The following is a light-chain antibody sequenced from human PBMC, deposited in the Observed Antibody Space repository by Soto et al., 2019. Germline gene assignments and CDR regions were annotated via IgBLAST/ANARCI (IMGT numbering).Light chain of an antibody. J-gene: IGKJ1*01. Sequence: EIVLTQSPATLSLSPGERATLSCRASQSVSSYLAWYQQKPGQAPRLLIYDASNRATGIPARFSGSGSGTDFPLTISSLGPEDFAVYYCQQRSNWPRTFGQGTKVEIK. CDR1: QSVSSY. CDR2: DAS. CDR3: QQRSNWPRT. V-gene: IGKV3-11*01.